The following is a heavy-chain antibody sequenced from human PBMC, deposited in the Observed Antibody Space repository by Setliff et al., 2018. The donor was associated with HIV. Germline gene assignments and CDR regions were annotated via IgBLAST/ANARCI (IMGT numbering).Heavy chain of an antibody. V-gene: IGHV4-4*07. CDR1: GDSMNGYH. Sequence: SSETLSLTCTVSGDSMNGYHWSWIRQPAGRGLEWIGRIFRSGTNDYKFSLKSRVTISIDTSRNQFSLRLTSVTAEDTAVYYCARDRHYSGLGSYGPWGPGTLVTVSS. J-gene: IGHJ5*02. CDR2: IFRSGTN. D-gene: IGHD3-10*01. CDR3: ARDRHYSGLGSYGP.